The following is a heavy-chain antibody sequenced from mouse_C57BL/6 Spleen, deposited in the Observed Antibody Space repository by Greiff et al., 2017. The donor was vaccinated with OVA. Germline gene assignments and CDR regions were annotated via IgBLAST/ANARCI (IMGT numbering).Heavy chain of an antibody. V-gene: IGHV5-12*01. CDR2: ISNGGGST. CDR3: ARGGYYAMDD. J-gene: IGHJ4*01. Sequence: EVKLMECGGGLVQPGGSLKLSCAASGFTFSDYYMYWVRQTPEKRLEWVAYISNGGGSTYYPDTVKGRFPISRDTAQNTLYLQMSTLHSEDTTMSYCARGGYYAMDDWGQGTSGTVAS. CDR1: GFTFSDYY.